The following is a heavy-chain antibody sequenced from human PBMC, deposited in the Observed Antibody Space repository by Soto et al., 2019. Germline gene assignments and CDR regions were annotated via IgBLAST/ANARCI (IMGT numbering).Heavy chain of an antibody. CDR2: IVVGKSKT. J-gene: IGHJ5*02. CDR3: AADYYGSGRFDP. CDR1: GFTFTTSA. D-gene: IGHD3-10*01. Sequence: GASVKVSCKTSGFTFTTSAVQWVRQARGQRLEWIGWIVVGKSKTNYAQRFQDRVTITRDMSTSTVYLKLSSVTAADTAVYYCAADYYGSGRFDPWGQGTLVTVSS. V-gene: IGHV1-58*01.